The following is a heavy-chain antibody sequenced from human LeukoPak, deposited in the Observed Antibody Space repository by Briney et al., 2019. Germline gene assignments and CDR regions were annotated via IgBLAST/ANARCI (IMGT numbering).Heavy chain of an antibody. CDR1: GFTFSSYS. CDR3: SRQFSSYFDY. CDR2: ISGSSSYI. Sequence: GGSLRLSCAVSGFTFSSYSMDWVRQAPGKGLEWVSSISGSSSYIYYADSVKGRFTISRDNAKNSLNLQMNSLRAEDTAVYYCSRQFSSYFDYWGQGTLVTVSS. J-gene: IGHJ4*02. V-gene: IGHV3-21*01.